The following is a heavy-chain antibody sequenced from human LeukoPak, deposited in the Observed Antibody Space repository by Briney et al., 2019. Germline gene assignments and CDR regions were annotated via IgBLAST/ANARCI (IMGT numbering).Heavy chain of an antibody. CDR2: INPSGGST. J-gene: IGHJ4*02. CDR3: ARDSGRYGSGRNHFDY. Sequence: ASVKVFCKASGYTFTSYYMHWVRQAPGQGLEWMGIINPSGGSTSYAQRFQGRVTMTRDTSTSTVYMELSSLRSEDTAAYYCARDSGRYGSGRNHFDYWGQGTLVTVSS. V-gene: IGHV1-46*01. D-gene: IGHD3-10*01. CDR1: GYTFTSYY.